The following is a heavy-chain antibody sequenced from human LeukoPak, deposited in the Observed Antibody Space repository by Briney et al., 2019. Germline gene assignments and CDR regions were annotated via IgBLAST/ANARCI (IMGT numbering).Heavy chain of an antibody. V-gene: IGHV3-21*01. CDR1: GFTFSSYA. D-gene: IGHD6-6*01. Sequence: GGSLRLSCAASGFTFSSYAMSWVRQAPGKGLEWVSSISSSSSYIYYADSVKGRFTISRDNAKNSLYLQMNSLRAEDTAVYYCARSLGRSSSSQNYFDYWGQGTLVIVSS. CDR2: ISSSSSYI. J-gene: IGHJ4*02. CDR3: ARSLGRSSSSQNYFDY.